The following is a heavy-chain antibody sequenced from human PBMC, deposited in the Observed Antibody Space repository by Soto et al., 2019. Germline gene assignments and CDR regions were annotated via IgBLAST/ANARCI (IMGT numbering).Heavy chain of an antibody. CDR2: IWYDGSNK. CDR3: ARPQYSSSWYFDY. Sequence: GGSLRLSCAASGFTFSSYGMHWVRQAPGKGLEWVAVIWYDGSNKYYADSVKGRFTISRDNSKNTLYLQMNSLRAEDTAVYYCARPQYSSSWYFDYWGQGTLVTVSS. D-gene: IGHD6-13*01. V-gene: IGHV3-33*01. CDR1: GFTFSSYG. J-gene: IGHJ4*02.